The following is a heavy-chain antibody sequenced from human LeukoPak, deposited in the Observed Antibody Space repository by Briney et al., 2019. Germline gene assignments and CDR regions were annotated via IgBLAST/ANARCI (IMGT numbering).Heavy chain of an antibody. Sequence: GGSLRLSCAASGFTVSTNYMSWVRQAPGKGLEWVSVIYSGGTTYYADSVKGRFTISRDNSKNTLHLQMNSLRAEDTAVYYCARDRGGRRSHCWGQGTLVTVSS. D-gene: IGHD3-10*01. CDR1: GFTVSTNY. J-gene: IGHJ4*02. CDR3: ARDRGGRRSHC. CDR2: IYSGGTT. V-gene: IGHV3-66*01.